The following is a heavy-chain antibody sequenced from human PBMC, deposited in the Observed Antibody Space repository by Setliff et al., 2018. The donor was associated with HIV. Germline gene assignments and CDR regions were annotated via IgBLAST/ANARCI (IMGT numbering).Heavy chain of an antibody. CDR1: GFTFSSYS. CDR3: ARSEKYCSSASCFRGCYGMDV. V-gene: IGHV3-21*01. J-gene: IGHJ6*02. Sequence: GGSLRLSCAASGFTFSSYSMNWVRQAPGKGLEWVSSISSSSSYTNYADSVKGRFTISRDNAKKSLYLQMNSLRAEDTAIYYCARSEKYCSSASCFRGCYGMDVWGHGTTVTVSS. CDR2: ISSSSSYT. D-gene: IGHD2-2*01.